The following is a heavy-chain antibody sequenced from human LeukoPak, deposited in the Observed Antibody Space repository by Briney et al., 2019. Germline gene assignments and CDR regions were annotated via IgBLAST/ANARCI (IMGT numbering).Heavy chain of an antibody. V-gene: IGHV4-39*07. J-gene: IGHJ4*02. Sequence: SETLSLTCTVSGGSISSSSYYWGWIRQPPGKGLEWIGSIYYSGSTYYNPSLKSRVTISVDTSKNQFSLKLSSVTAADTAVYYCAVSRGVDYWGQGTLVTVSS. CDR1: GGSISSSSYY. CDR3: AVSRGVDY. CDR2: IYYSGST.